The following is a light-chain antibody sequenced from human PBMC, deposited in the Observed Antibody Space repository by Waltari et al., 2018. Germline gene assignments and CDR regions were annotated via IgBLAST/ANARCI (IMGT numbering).Light chain of an antibody. CDR2: DAS. CDR1: QDISDH. V-gene: IGKV1-33*01. J-gene: IGKJ4*01. CDR3: QQYDNLPLT. Sequence: DIQMTQSPSSLSASVGDRVTITYQASQDISDHLNWYQHKPGKAPKLLIYDASFLETGIPSRFSGRGSGADFAFTISSLQPEDIATYYCQQYDNLPLTFGGGTKVEI.